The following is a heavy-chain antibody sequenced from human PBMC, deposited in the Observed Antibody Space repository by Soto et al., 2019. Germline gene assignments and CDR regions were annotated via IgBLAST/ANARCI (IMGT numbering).Heavy chain of an antibody. D-gene: IGHD2-2*02. Sequence: QVQLVQSGAEVKKPGSSVKVSCKASGGTFSSYAISWVRQAPGQGLEWMGGIIPIFGTANYAQKFQGRVTITADESTSTAYMELSRLRSEDTAVYYCARDGCSSTSCYTSNWFDPCGQGTLVTVSS. CDR3: ARDGCSSTSCYTSNWFDP. CDR1: GGTFSSYA. CDR2: IIPIFGTA. J-gene: IGHJ5*02. V-gene: IGHV1-69*01.